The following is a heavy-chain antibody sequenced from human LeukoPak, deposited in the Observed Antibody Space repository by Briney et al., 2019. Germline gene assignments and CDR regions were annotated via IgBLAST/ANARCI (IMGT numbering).Heavy chain of an antibody. CDR2: ISAYNGNT. CDR1: GYTFTSYG. V-gene: IGHV1-18*01. Sequence: ASVKVSCKASGYTFTSYGISWVRQAPGQGLEWMGWISAYNGNTNYAQKLQGRVTMTTDTSTSTGYMELRSLRSDDTAVYYCARVLGVRGVISWFDPWGQGTLVTVSS. D-gene: IGHD3-10*01. J-gene: IGHJ5*02. CDR3: ARVLGVRGVISWFDP.